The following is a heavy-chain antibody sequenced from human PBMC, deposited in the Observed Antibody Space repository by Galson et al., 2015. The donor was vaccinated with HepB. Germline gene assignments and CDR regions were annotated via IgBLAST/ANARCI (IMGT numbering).Heavy chain of an antibody. CDR1: GFTFSSYE. CDR3: TREVDWARSDY. Sequence: SLRLSCAASGFTFSSYEMNWVRQAPGRGLEWVSYISSSGSTIYYADSVKGRFTISRDNAENSLFLHMNRLRAEDTAVYYCTREVDWARSDYWGQGTLVTVSS. D-gene: IGHD3-9*01. CDR2: ISSSGSTI. J-gene: IGHJ4*02. V-gene: IGHV3-48*03.